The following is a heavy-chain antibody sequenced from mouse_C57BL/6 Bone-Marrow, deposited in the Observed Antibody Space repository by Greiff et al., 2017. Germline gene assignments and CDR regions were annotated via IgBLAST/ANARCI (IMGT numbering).Heavy chain of an antibody. Sequence: QVQLQQSGAELVMPGASVKLSCKASGYTFTSYWMHWVKQRPGQGLEWIGEIDPSDSYTNYNQKFKGKSTLTVDKSSSTAYMQLSSLTSEDSAVYYCARKGGPGYYFDYWGQGTTLTVSS. J-gene: IGHJ2*01. CDR1: GYTFTSYW. CDR2: IDPSDSYT. V-gene: IGHV1-69*01. D-gene: IGHD3-3*01. CDR3: ARKGGPGYYFDY.